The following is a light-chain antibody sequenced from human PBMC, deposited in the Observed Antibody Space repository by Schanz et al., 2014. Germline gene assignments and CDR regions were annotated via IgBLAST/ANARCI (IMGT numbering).Light chain of an antibody. CDR3: QSYDSSLSGWV. CDR1: SSNIGSNY. CDR2: RNN. J-gene: IGLJ3*02. V-gene: IGLV1-47*02. Sequence: QSVLTQPPSASGPPGQRVTISCSGSSSNIGSNYVYWYQQLPGTAPKLLIYRNNQRPSGVPDRFSGSKSGTSASLAISGLRSEDEADYYCQSYDSSLSGWVFGGGTKLTVL.